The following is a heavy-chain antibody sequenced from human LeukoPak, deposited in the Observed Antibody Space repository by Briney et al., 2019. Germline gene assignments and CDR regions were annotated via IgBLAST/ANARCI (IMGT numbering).Heavy chain of an antibody. CDR2: ISYKGGT. J-gene: IGHJ4*01. Sequence: SQSLALTCTLSGGSISIFYWSCIRQPPGKGLQWSGYISYKGGTNDNPSLKSRVTISVDTSKNQFSMRLSSVAAADTAVYNCARGGDWRYYFDYWGHGTLVAVSS. V-gene: IGHV4-59*01. D-gene: IGHD2-21*02. CDR1: GGSISIFY. CDR3: ARGGDWRYYFDY.